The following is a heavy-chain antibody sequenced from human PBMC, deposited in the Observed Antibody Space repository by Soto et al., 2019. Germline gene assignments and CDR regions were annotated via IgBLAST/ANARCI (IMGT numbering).Heavy chain of an antibody. J-gene: IGHJ5*02. D-gene: IGHD2-15*01. V-gene: IGHV3-48*02. CDR3: ARGDRFRCSGDRCFSDGLFLS. Sequence: EVQLVESGGGLMQRGGSLRLSCAASGFTFGIYSMNWVRQAPGKGLEWILYINGSSSTMYYADSVKGRFIISRDNADNSLYLQMNSLRDADTAVYYCARGDRFRCSGDRCFSDGLFLSWGQGTLVTVSS. CDR1: GFTFGIYS. CDR2: INGSSSTM.